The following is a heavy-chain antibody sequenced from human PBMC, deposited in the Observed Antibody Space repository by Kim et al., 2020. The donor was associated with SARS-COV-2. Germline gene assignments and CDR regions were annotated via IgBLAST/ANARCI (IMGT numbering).Heavy chain of an antibody. CDR2: INHSGST. D-gene: IGHD3-22*01. CDR1: GGSFSGYY. J-gene: IGHJ3*02. V-gene: IGHV4-34*01. Sequence: SETLSLTCAVYGGSFSGYYWSWIRQPPGKGLEWIGEINHSGSTNYNPSLKSRVTISVDTSKNQFSLKLSSVTAADTAVYYCASRSTDSSGYYYDVFDIWG. CDR3: ASRSTDSSGYYYDVFDI.